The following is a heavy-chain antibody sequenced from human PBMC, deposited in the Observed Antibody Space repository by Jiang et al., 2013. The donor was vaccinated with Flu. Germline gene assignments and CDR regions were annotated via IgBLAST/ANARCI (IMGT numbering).Heavy chain of an antibody. CDR2: INHSGST. Sequence: LLKPSETLSLTCAVYGGSFSGYYWSWIRQPPGKGLEWIGEINHSGSTNYNPSLKSRVTISVDTSKNQFSLKLSSVTAADTAVYYCARAGIAAAGTARTERWLDYWGQGTLVTVSS. J-gene: IGHJ4*02. CDR3: ARAGIAAAGTARTERWLDY. CDR1: GGSFSGYY. V-gene: IGHV4-34*01. D-gene: IGHD6-13*01.